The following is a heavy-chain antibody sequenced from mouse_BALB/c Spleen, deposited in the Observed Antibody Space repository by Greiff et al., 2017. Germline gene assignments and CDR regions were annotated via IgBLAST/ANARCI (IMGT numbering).Heavy chain of an antibody. D-gene: IGHD1-2*01. CDR3: ARHAGFSTAAAIAY. V-gene: IGHV5-6-2*01. CDR1: GFTFSSYY. J-gene: IGHJ3*01. Sequence: EVNLVESGGGLVKLGGSLKLSCAASGFTFSSYYMSWVRQTPEKRLELVAAINSNGGSTYYPDTVKGRFTISRDNAKNTLYLQMSSLKSEDTALYYYARHAGFSTAAAIAYWGQGTLVTVSA. CDR2: INSNGGST.